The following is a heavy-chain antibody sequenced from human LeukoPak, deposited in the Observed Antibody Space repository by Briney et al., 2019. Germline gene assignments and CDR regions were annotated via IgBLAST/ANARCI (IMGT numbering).Heavy chain of an antibody. Sequence: SETLSLTCTVSGGSLSSSSDYWGWIRQPPGKGLEWIGSTYYSGSTYYKPSLRSRITISADTSKNLFSLKLSSVTAADTVVYYCATISRHFDFWGQGMLVTVSS. D-gene: IGHD3-9*01. CDR1: GGSLSSSSDY. CDR2: TYYSGST. CDR3: ATISRHFDF. V-gene: IGHV4-39*01. J-gene: IGHJ4*02.